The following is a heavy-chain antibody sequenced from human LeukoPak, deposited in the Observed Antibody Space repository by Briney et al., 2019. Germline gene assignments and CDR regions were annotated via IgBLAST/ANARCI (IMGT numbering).Heavy chain of an antibody. Sequence: ETLSLTCTVSGGSFSSYYWSWIRQPPGKGLEWIGEINHSGSINYNPSLKSRVTISIDTSKSQFLLQLNSVTAADTAVYYWAGSSNWLPLDHWGQGALVTVSS. J-gene: IGHJ4*02. D-gene: IGHD6-13*01. CDR1: GGSFSSYY. V-gene: IGHV4-34*01. CDR3: AGSSNWLPLDH. CDR2: INHSGSI.